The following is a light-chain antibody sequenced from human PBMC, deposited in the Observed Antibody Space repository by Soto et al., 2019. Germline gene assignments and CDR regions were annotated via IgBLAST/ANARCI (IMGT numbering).Light chain of an antibody. CDR3: QQFNSDPLLT. V-gene: IGKV1-13*02. Sequence: AIQLTQSPSSLSASVGDRVTITCRASQGISSALAWYQQKPGKAPKLLIYDASSLESGVPSRFSGSGSGTDFTLTISSLQPEDFATYYCQQFNSDPLLTFGGGTTVEIK. J-gene: IGKJ4*01. CDR2: DAS. CDR1: QGISSA.